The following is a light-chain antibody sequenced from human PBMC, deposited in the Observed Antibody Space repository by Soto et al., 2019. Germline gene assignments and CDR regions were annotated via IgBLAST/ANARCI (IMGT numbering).Light chain of an antibody. V-gene: IGLV1-51*01. Sequence: QSVLTQPPSVSGAPGQRVTISCTGSIGARYDVHWYQQLPGTAPKLLIYDNNKRPSGIPDRFSGSKSGTSATLGITGLQTGDEADYYCGTWDSSLSASYVFGTGTKVTVL. CDR1: IGARYD. CDR3: GTWDSSLSASYV. J-gene: IGLJ1*01. CDR2: DNN.